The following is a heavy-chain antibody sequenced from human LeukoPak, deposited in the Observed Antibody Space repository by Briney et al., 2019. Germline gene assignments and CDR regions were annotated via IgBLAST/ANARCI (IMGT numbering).Heavy chain of an antibody. J-gene: IGHJ4*01. CDR2: INHSGST. Sequence: SETLSLTCAVYGGSFSGYYWSWIRQPPGKGLEWIGEINHSGSTNYNPSLKSRVTISVDTSKNQFSLKLSSVTAADTAVYYCARELVHCGVDCYSLLDYWGHGTLVTLSS. D-gene: IGHD2-21*02. CDR1: GGSFSGYY. CDR3: ARELVHCGVDCYSLLDY. V-gene: IGHV4-34*01.